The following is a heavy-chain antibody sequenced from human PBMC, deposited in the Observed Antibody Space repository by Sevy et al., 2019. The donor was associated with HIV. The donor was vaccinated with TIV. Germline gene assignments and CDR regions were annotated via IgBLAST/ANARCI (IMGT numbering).Heavy chain of an antibody. CDR2: ISSSSSYI. CDR3: ARDSSGSYSTPFDY. Sequence: GGSLRLSCAASGFTFSSYSMNWVRQAPGKGLEWVSSISSSSSYIYYADSVKGRFTISRDNAKNSLYLQMNSLRAEDTAVYYCARDSSGSYSTPFDYWGQGTLVTVSS. CDR1: GFTFSSYS. J-gene: IGHJ4*02. V-gene: IGHV3-21*01. D-gene: IGHD1-26*01.